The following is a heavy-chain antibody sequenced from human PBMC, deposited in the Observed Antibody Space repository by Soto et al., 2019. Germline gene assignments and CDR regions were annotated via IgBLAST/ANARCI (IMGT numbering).Heavy chain of an antibody. CDR3: AREGLTFGPGAVGGAFES. CDR1: GGTFDSNA. J-gene: IGHJ3*02. CDR2: IIPIFGTI. Sequence: QVQLVQSGTEVRKPGSSVKVSCKASGGTFDSNAISWVRLAPGQGLEWMGGIIPIFGTINNAQKFQDRVTITAXEXAXIXXMELSSLRSEDTAIYYCAREGLTFGPGAVGGAFESWGQGTLVTVSS. D-gene: IGHD2-2*01. V-gene: IGHV1-69*12.